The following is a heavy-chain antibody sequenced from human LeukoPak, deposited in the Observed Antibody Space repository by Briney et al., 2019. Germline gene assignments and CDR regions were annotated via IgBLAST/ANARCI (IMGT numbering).Heavy chain of an antibody. V-gene: IGHV3-23*01. D-gene: IGHD6-19*01. CDR2: ISGSGGST. Sequence: GGSLRLSCAASGFTFSSYAMSWVRQAPGKGLEWVSAISGSGGSTYYADSMKGRFTISRDNSKNTLYLQMNSLRAEDTAVYYCAKDGLYSSGWYGDYFDYWGQGTLVTVSS. CDR3: AKDGLYSSGWYGDYFDY. J-gene: IGHJ4*02. CDR1: GFTFSSYA.